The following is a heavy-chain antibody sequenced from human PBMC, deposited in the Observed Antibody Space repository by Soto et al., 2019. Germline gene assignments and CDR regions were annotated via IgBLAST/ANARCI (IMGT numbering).Heavy chain of an antibody. CDR1: GYSFTDYH. CDR3: ARGDSTDCSNGVCSFFYNHDMDV. V-gene: IGHV1-2*04. CDR2: INPKSGGT. D-gene: IGHD2-8*01. J-gene: IGHJ6*02. Sequence: QVQLVQSGAEVKKPGASVKVSCKASGYSFTDYHIHWVRQAPGQGLAWLGRINPKSGGTSTAQKFQGWVTMTTDTSSSKASMELTRLTSDDTAIYYCARGDSTDCSNGVCSFFYNHDMDVWGQGTTVTVSS.